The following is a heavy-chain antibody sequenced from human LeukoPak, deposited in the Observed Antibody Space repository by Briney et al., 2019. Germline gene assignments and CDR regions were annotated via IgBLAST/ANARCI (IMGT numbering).Heavy chain of an antibody. CDR3: AKRVDYGSSWYYFDY. Sequence: GGSPRLSCAASGFTFSAYGMHWVRQAPGKGLEWVAVISYDGNTKYYADSVKGRFTISRDNSKDTLYLQMNSLRAEDTAVYYCAKRVDYGSSWYYFDYWGQGTLVTVSS. V-gene: IGHV3-30*18. J-gene: IGHJ4*02. CDR2: ISYDGNTK. D-gene: IGHD6-13*01. CDR1: GFTFSAYG.